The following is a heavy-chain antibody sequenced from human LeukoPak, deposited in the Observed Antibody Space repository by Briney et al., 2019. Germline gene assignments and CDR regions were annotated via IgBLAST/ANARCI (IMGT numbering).Heavy chain of an antibody. CDR2: IRPEGTTT. CDR1: GFIFSSYA. V-gene: IGHV3-74*03. J-gene: IGHJ4*02. Sequence: GGSLRLSCAASGFIFSSYAMSWVRQAPGKGLVWVSRIRPEGTTTAYADSVKGRFTISRDNAKNTLFLQMNSLSAEDTAVYYCARGLDWILFDYWGQGTLVTVSS. D-gene: IGHD3-9*01. CDR3: ARGLDWILFDY.